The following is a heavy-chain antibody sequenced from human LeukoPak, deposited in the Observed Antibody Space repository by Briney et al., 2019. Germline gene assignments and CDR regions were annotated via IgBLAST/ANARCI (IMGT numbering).Heavy chain of an antibody. Sequence: ASVKVSCKASGGTFSSYAISWVRQAPGQGLEWMGGIIPIFGTANYAQKFQGRVTITADESTSTAYMELSSLRSEDTAVYYCARDCGDCTGIAAAGTRDAFDIWGQGTMVTVSS. CDR2: IIPIFGTA. J-gene: IGHJ3*02. V-gene: IGHV1-69*13. CDR3: ARDCGDCTGIAAAGTRDAFDI. CDR1: GGTFSSYA. D-gene: IGHD6-13*01.